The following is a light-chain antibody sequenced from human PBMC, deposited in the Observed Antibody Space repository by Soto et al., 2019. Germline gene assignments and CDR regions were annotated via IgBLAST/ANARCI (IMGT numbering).Light chain of an antibody. Sequence: DIQMTQSPSSLSASVGDRVTITCQASQDISKYLNWYQQKPGSAPRVLIYGASTLEEGVPSRFSGSGSGTDFTLTISSLQPEDIATYYCQHYDSLPPTFGQGTKLEIK. CDR1: QDISKY. J-gene: IGKJ2*01. CDR2: GAS. V-gene: IGKV1-33*01. CDR3: QHYDSLPPT.